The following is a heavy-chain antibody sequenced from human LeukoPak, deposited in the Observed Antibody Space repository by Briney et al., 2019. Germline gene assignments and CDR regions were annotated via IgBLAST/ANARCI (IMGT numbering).Heavy chain of an antibody. V-gene: IGHV3-7*01. CDR2: IKDDGSEK. CDR3: AKDQNGYSYLAYYYYYGMDV. Sequence: PGGSLRLSCVASGFTFSNYWMNWVRQAPGKGLEWVANIKDDGSEKYYVDSVKGRFTISRDNAKNSLYLQMSSLRNEDTAVYYCAKDQNGYSYLAYYYYYGMDVWGQGTTVTVSS. D-gene: IGHD5-18*01. J-gene: IGHJ6*02. CDR1: GFTFSNYW.